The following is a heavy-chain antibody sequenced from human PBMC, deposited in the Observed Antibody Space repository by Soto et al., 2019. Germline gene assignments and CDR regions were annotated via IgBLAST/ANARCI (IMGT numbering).Heavy chain of an antibody. V-gene: IGHV1-69*13. D-gene: IGHD6-6*01. CDR1: GGTFSSYA. J-gene: IGHJ4*02. Sequence: VKVSCKASGGTFSSYAISWVRQAPGQGLEWMGGIIPIFGTANYAQKFQGRVTITADESTSTAYMELSSLRSEDTAVYYCASTSSSSFPFDYWGQGTLVTVSS. CDR3: ASTSSSSFPFDY. CDR2: IIPIFGTA.